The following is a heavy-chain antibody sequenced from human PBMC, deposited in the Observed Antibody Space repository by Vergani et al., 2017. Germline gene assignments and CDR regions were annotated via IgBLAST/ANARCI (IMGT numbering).Heavy chain of an antibody. Sequence: EVQLVQSGAEVKKPSESLIISCQISGYTFTDYWIAWVRQMSGKGLQWMGNINPIDSKIAYSPSFQGQAIMSLDKSITTAYLQWRSLKASDTAIYYCTRHVPCGDGACLHFDHWGQGTQVTVSS. CDR1: GYTFTDYW. D-gene: IGHD2-21*01. CDR3: TRHVPCGDGACLHFDH. J-gene: IGHJ4*02. CDR2: INPIDSKI. V-gene: IGHV5-51*01.